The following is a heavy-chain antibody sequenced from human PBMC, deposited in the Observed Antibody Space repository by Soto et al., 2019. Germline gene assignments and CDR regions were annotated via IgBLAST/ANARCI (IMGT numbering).Heavy chain of an antibody. CDR1: GFTFSSYA. J-gene: IGHJ4*02. V-gene: IGHV3-23*01. CDR2: ISGSGGST. CDR3: AKEELWFGESPKYFDY. Sequence: GGSLRLSCAASGFTFSSYAMSWVRQAPGKGLEWVSAISGSGGSTYYADSVKGRFTISRDNSKNTLYLQMNSLRAEDTAVYYCAKEELWFGESPKYFDYWGQGTLVTVSS. D-gene: IGHD3-10*01.